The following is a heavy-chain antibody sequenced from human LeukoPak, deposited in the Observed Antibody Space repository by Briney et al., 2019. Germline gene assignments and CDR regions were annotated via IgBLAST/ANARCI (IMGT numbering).Heavy chain of an antibody. J-gene: IGHJ5*02. Sequence: ASVKVSCKASGYTFTSYGISWVRPAPGQGLKWMGWISAYNGNTNYAQKFQGRVTMTTDTSTSTAYMELRSLRSDDTAVYYCARDLYCSSTSCYWEGYNWFDPWGQGTLVTVSS. D-gene: IGHD2-2*01. V-gene: IGHV1-18*01. CDR2: ISAYNGNT. CDR3: ARDLYCSSTSCYWEGYNWFDP. CDR1: GYTFTSYG.